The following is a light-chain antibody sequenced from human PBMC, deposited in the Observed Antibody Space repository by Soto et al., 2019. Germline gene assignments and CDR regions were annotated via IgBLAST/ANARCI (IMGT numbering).Light chain of an antibody. J-gene: IGKJ1*01. CDR2: AQX. V-gene: IGKV1-39*01. CDR1: HSISSY. CDR3: QQSYRMAPWT. Sequence: DVQMTQSSSSLSASLXDRVNITCLASHSISSYLNXXHQQXXXXTKVXXXAQXSLQSGVPSRFIGSGSGKDFTLTISSLQPEDFATYYCQQSYRMAPWTFGQGTKVDIK.